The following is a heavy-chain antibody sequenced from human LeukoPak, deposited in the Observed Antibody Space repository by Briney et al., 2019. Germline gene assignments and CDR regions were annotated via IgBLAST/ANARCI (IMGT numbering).Heavy chain of an antibody. J-gene: IGHJ4*02. D-gene: IGHD3-10*01. CDR1: GFTFSSYG. CDR3: AKDGDLWFGELLS. Sequence: GGSLRLSCAASGFTFSSYGMHWVRQAPGKGLEWVAAISYDGSNKYYADSVKGRFTISRDNSKNTLYLQMNSLRAEDTAVYYCAKDGDLWFGELLSWGQGTLVTVSS. CDR2: ISYDGSNK. V-gene: IGHV3-30*18.